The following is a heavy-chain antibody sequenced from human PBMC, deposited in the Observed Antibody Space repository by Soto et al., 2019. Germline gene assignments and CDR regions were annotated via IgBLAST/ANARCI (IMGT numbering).Heavy chain of an antibody. Sequence: PGESLRISCEVSGYSFTSYWIGWVRQMPGKGLEWMGFIYPGDSDTRYSPSFQGQVTISADKSISTAYLQWSSLKASDTAMYYCARRDSAWLGDFWGQGTLVTVSS. J-gene: IGHJ4*03. CDR3: ARRDSAWLGDF. V-gene: IGHV5-51*01. D-gene: IGHD6-19*01. CDR1: GYSFTSYW. CDR2: IYPGDSDT.